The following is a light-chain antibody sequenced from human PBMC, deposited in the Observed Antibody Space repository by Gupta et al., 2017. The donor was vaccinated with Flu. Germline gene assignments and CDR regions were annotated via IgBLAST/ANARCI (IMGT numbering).Light chain of an antibody. CDR1: QGITNS. CDR3: QQYYDNPHT. Sequence: DIQMTQSPSSLSAFVGDRVTITCRASQGITNSLVWFHQKPGKAPRSLIFAASTLQSGVPSRFSGGGSGKVFTLTINNLQPEDFATYFCQQYYDNPHTFGQGTKLEIK. CDR2: AAS. V-gene: IGKV1-16*01. J-gene: IGKJ2*01.